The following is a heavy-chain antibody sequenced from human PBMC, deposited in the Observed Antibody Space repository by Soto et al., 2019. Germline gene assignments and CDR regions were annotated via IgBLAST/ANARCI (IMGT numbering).Heavy chain of an antibody. D-gene: IGHD3-16*01. CDR2: IYYSGST. Sequence: PSETLSLTCPVSGGSISSSSYYWGWIRQPPGKGLEWIGSIYYSGSTYYNPSLKSRVTISVDTSKNQFSLKLSSVTAADTAVYYCARHFMTTKVGFDYWGQGTRVTVSS. CDR1: GGSISSSSYY. CDR3: ARHFMTTKVGFDY. V-gene: IGHV4-39*01. J-gene: IGHJ4*02.